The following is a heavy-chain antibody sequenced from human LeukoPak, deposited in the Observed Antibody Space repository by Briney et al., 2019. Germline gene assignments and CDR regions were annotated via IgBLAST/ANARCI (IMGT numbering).Heavy chain of an antibody. D-gene: IGHD1-26*01. V-gene: IGHV1-18*01. CDR2: ISGSNGNT. J-gene: IGHJ6*03. CDR3: ARGTVSGADYYYMDV. CDR1: AYTFTIYG. Sequence: ASVTVPCKPSAYTFTIYGISWVRQAPGQGLEWMGWISGSNGNTKSAQSLQGRVTMTTDTSTSTAYMELRSLRSDDTAVYYCARGTVSGADYYYMDVWGTGTTVTVSS.